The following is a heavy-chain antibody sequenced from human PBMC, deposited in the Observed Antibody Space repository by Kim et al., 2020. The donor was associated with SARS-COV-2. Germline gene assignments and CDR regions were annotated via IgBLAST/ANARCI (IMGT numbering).Heavy chain of an antibody. CDR1: GYTFTTYG. V-gene: IGHV1-18*04. D-gene: IGHD6-19*01. Sequence: ASVKVSCKASGYTFTTYGISWVRQAPGQGLEWMGWISAYNGKTNYAQKFQGRVTMTTDTSTSTGYMELRSLRSDDTAVYYCARGPAIFAVAGVVDYWGQGALVTVSS. CDR3: ARGPAIFAVAGVVDY. J-gene: IGHJ4*02. CDR2: ISAYNGKT.